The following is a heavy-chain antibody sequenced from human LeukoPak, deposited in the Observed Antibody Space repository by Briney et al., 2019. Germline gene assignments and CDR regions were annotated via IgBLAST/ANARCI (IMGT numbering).Heavy chain of an antibody. CDR3: ASPRGVVTDNDAFDI. J-gene: IGHJ3*02. D-gene: IGHD2-21*02. V-gene: IGHV1-69*13. Sequence: SVKVPCKASGGTFSSYAISWVRQAPGQGLEWMGGIIPIFGTANYAQKFQGRVTITADESTSTAYMELSSLRSEDTAVYYCASPRGVVTDNDAFDIWGQGTMVTVSS. CDR1: GGTFSSYA. CDR2: IIPIFGTA.